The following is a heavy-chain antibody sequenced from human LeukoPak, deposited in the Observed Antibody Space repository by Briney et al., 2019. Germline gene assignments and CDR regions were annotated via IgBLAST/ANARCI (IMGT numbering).Heavy chain of an antibody. CDR2: INPSGGST. D-gene: IGHD2-15*01. Sequence: ASVKVSCKASGYTFTSYYMHWVRQAPGQGLEWMGIINPSGGSTSYAQKFQGRVTMTRDTSTSTVYMELSGLRSEDTAVYYCARDRSRDAFDIWGQGTMVTVSS. V-gene: IGHV1-46*01. J-gene: IGHJ3*02. CDR3: ARDRSRDAFDI. CDR1: GYTFTSYY.